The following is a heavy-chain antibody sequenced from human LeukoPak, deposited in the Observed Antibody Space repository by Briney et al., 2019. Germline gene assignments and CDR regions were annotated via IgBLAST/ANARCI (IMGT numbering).Heavy chain of an antibody. CDR1: GFTFSSYE. V-gene: IGHV3-48*03. Sequence: PGGSLRLSCAASGFTFSSYEMNWVRQAPGKGLEWVSYISSSGSTIYYADPVKGRFTISRDNAKNSLCLQMNSLRAEDTAVYYCAELGITMIGGVWGKGTTVTISS. CDR3: AELGITMIGGV. CDR2: ISSSGSTI. J-gene: IGHJ6*04. D-gene: IGHD3-10*02.